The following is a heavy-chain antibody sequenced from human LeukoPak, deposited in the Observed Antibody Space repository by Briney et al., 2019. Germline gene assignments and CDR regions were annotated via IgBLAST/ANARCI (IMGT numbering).Heavy chain of an antibody. D-gene: IGHD2-2*02. V-gene: IGHV3-30*18. CDR3: AKDLVDIVVVPAAIADY. CDR2: IPYDGSNK. Sequence: RSLRLSCAASGFTFSSYCMHWVRQAPGKALEWVKVIPYDGSNKYYADSVKRRFTISRDNSKNTLYLQMNSLRAEDTAVYYCAKDLVDIVVVPAAIADYWGQGTLVTVSS. J-gene: IGHJ4*02. CDR1: GFTFSSYC.